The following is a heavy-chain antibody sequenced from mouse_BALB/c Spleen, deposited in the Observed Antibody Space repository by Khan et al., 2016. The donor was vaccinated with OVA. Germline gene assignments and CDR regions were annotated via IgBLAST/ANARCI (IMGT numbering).Heavy chain of an antibody. Sequence: EVQLQESGPGLVKPSQSLSLTCTVTGYSITSEYAWNWIRQFPGNKLEWMGYITYSGNTRFNPSLKSRTSITRDTSKNQFFLQLNSVTTKDTATYYCARKDYYDYDPFPYWGQGTLVTVSA. J-gene: IGHJ3*01. CDR1: GYSITSEYA. D-gene: IGHD2-4*01. CDR3: ARKDYYDYDPFPY. V-gene: IGHV3-2*02. CDR2: ITYSGNT.